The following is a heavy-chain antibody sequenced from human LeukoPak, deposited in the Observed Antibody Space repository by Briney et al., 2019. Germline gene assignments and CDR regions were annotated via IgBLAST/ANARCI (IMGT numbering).Heavy chain of an antibody. CDR1: GGTFSSYA. CDR2: IIPIFGTA. J-gene: IGHJ3*02. Sequence: SVKVSCKASGGTFSSYAISWARQAPGQGLEWMGGIIPIFGTANYAQKFQGRVTITTDESTSTAYMELSSLRSEDTAVYYCARDVSGYDSRFGVFDIWGQGTMVTVSS. V-gene: IGHV1-69*05. D-gene: IGHD5-12*01. CDR3: ARDVSGYDSRFGVFDI.